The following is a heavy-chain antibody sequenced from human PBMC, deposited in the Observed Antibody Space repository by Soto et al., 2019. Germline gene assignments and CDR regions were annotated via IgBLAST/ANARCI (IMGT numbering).Heavy chain of an antibody. CDR1: GGSISSGDYY. CDR3: ARETIAAEPTRYYYYGMDV. Sequence: KPSETLSLTCTVSGGSISSGDYYWSWIRQPPGKGLEWIGYIYYSGSTYYNPSLKSRVTISVDTSKNQFSLKLSSVTAADTAVYYCARETIAAEPTRYYYYGMDVWGQGTTVTVSS. V-gene: IGHV4-30-4*01. J-gene: IGHJ6*02. CDR2: IYYSGST. D-gene: IGHD6-13*01.